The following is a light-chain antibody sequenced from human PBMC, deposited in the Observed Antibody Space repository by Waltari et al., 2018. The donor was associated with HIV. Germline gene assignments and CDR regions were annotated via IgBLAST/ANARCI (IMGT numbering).Light chain of an antibody. CDR2: SNS. J-gene: IGLJ2*01. CDR1: SANIGSNT. CDR3: AAWDDSLNAVV. V-gene: IGLV1-44*01. Sequence: QSVLTQPPSASGTPGQRVTISCSGSSANIGSNTVNWYQHPPGTAPKLLIYSNSRRPPGVPDRFSGSQSGTSASLAISVLQSEDEADYYCAAWDDSLNAVVFGGGTKLTVL.